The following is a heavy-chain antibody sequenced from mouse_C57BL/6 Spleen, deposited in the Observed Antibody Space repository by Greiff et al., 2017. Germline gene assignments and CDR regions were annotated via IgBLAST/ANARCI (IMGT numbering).Heavy chain of an antibody. Sequence: QVQLQQPGAELVMPGASVKLSCKASGYTFTSYWMHWVKQRPGQGLEWIGMIHPNSGSTNYNEKFKSKATLTVDKSSSTAYMQLSSLTSKDSAVYYCARMENLVDYDLDYWGQGTTLTVSS. V-gene: IGHV1-64*01. D-gene: IGHD2-4*01. CDR3: ARMENLVDYDLDY. CDR2: IHPNSGST. CDR1: GYTFTSYW. J-gene: IGHJ2*01.